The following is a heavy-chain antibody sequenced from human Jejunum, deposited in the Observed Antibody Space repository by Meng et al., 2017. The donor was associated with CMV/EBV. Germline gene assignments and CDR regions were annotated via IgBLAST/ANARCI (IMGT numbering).Heavy chain of an antibody. V-gene: IGHV3-7*01. CDR3: ARDGGRKEDY. CDR2: IKEDGSEM. Sequence: SCAASGFTFRNYWMTWVRQAPGKGLECAANIKEDGSEMYYVDSVKGRFTISRDNTKNSLYLQMISLRAEDTAVYYCARDGGRKEDYWGQGTLVTVSS. CDR1: GFTFRNYW. D-gene: IGHD3-16*01. J-gene: IGHJ4*02.